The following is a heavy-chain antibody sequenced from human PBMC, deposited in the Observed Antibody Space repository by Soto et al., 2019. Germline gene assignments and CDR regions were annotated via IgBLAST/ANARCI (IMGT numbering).Heavy chain of an antibody. CDR1: GGSISSGDYY. V-gene: IGHV4-30-4*01. D-gene: IGHD6-6*01. J-gene: IGHJ3*02. CDR2: IYYSGST. CDR3: ARVVLAARHLNAFDI. Sequence: NPPETLSLTCTVSGGSISSGDYYWSWIRQPPGKGLEWIGYIYYSGSTYYNPSLKSRVTISVDTSKNQFSLKLSSVTAADTAVYYCARVVLAARHLNAFDIWGQGTMVTVSS.